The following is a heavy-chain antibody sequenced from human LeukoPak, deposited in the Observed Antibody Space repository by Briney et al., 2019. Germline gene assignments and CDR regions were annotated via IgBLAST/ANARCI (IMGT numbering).Heavy chain of an antibody. Sequence: ASVKVSCKASGYTFTSYGISWVRQAPGQGLEWMGWISAYIGNTNYAQKLQGRVTMTTDTSTSTAYMELRSLRSDDTAVYYCARDRSGYCSGGSCSSFAYWGQGTLVTVSS. CDR3: ARDRSGYCSGGSCSSFAY. V-gene: IGHV1-18*01. J-gene: IGHJ4*02. CDR2: ISAYIGNT. CDR1: GYTFTSYG. D-gene: IGHD2-15*01.